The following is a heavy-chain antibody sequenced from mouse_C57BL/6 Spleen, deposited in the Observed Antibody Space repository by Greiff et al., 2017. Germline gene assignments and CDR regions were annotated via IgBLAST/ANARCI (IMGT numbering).Heavy chain of an antibody. J-gene: IGHJ2*01. CDR3: ARRDTTVVENFFDY. Sequence: QVQLQQPGAELVKPGASVKLSCKASGYTFTSYWMHWVKQRPGQGLEWIGMIHPNSGSTNYNEKFKSKATLTVDKSSSTAYMQLSSLTSEDSAVYYSARRDTTVVENFFDYWGKGTTLTVSS. D-gene: IGHD1-1*01. CDR2: IHPNSGST. V-gene: IGHV1-64*01. CDR1: GYTFTSYW.